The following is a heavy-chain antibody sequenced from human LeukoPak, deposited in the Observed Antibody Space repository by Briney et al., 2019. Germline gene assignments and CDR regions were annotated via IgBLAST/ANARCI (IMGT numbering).Heavy chain of an antibody. J-gene: IGHJ4*02. Sequence: SETLSLTCTVSGGSISSYYWSWIRQPPGKGLEWIGYVSYSGSTDYNPSLRSRVTISVDTSKNQFSLKLVSMTAADTAVYYCTRGRGYAITAPDYWGQGTLVTVSS. V-gene: IGHV4-59*08. CDR1: GGSISSYY. CDR3: TRGRGYAITAPDY. CDR2: VSYSGST. D-gene: IGHD5-12*01.